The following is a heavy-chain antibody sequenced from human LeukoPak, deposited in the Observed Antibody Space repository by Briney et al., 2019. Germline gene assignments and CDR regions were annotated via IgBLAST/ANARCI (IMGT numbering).Heavy chain of an antibody. Sequence: PGGSLRLSCAASGFTFSDYYMSWIRQAPGKGLEWVSFISSSSSYTNYADSVKGRFTISRDNTKNSLYLQMNNLRAEDTAVYYCARGGADYEIGYWGQGTLVTVSS. V-gene: IGHV3-11*06. CDR1: GFTFSDYY. D-gene: IGHD4-17*01. CDR2: ISSSSSYT. J-gene: IGHJ4*02. CDR3: ARGGADYEIGY.